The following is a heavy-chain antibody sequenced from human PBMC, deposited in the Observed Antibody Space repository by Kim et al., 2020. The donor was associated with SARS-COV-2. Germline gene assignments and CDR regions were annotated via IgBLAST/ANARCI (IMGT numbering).Heavy chain of an antibody. J-gene: IGHJ6*02. CDR1: GFTFDDYA. V-gene: IGHV3-9*01. CDR2: ISWNSGSI. D-gene: IGHD6-19*01. Sequence: GGSLRLSCAASGFTFDDYAMHWVRQAPGKGLEWVSGISWNSGSIGYADSVKGRFTISRDNAKNSLYLQMNSLRAEDTALYYCAKDMVAAIAVAGTSHYYYYYGMDVWGQETTVTVSS. CDR3: AKDMVAAIAVAGTSHYYYYYGMDV.